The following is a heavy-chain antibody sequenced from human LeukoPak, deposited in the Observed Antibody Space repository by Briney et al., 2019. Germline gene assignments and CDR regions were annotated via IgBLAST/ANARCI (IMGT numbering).Heavy chain of an antibody. D-gene: IGHD5-18*01. CDR1: GFTFSSYS. V-gene: IGHV3-23*01. Sequence: PGGSLRLSCAASGFTFSSYSMNWVRRAPGKGLEWVSAISGSGGSTYYADSVKGRFTISRDNSKNTLYLQMNSLRAEDTAVYYCAKEKSVGYSYGELDYWGQGTLVTVSS. CDR3: AKEKSVGYSYGELDY. J-gene: IGHJ4*02. CDR2: ISGSGGST.